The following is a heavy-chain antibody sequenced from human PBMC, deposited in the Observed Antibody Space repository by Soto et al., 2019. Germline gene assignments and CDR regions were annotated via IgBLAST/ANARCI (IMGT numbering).Heavy chain of an antibody. CDR3: TTDSPEYSSSWYRGFDY. CDR2: IKSKTDGGTT. Sequence: GGSLRLSCAASGFTFSNAWMSWVRQAPGKGLEWVGRIKSKTDGGTTDYAAPVKGRFTISRDDSKNTLYLQMNSLKTEDTAVYYCTTDSPEYSSSWYRGFDYWGQGTLVTVSS. V-gene: IGHV3-15*01. D-gene: IGHD6-13*01. CDR1: GFTFSNAW. J-gene: IGHJ4*02.